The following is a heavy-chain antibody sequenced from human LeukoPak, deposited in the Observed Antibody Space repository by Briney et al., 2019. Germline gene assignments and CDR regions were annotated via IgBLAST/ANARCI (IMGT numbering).Heavy chain of an antibody. CDR1: GYTFTTYY. J-gene: IGHJ4*02. D-gene: IGHD7-27*01. V-gene: IGHV1-46*01. CDR2: INSSGGST. Sequence: ASVKVSCKASGYTFTTYYMHWVRQAPGQGLEWMGIINSSGGSTNYAQKFQGRVTMTRDTSTSTVYMELSSLRSEDTAVYYCARDRGQLGIDYWGQGTLVTGSS. CDR3: ARDRGQLGIDY.